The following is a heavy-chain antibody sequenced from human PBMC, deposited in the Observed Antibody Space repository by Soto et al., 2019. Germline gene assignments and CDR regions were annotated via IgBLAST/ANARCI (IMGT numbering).Heavy chain of an antibody. V-gene: IGHV4-34*01. CDR2: INHSGST. CDR1: GGSFSGYY. D-gene: IGHD6-13*01. J-gene: IGHJ4*02. Sequence: QVQLQQWGAGLLKPSETLSLTCAVYGGSFSGYYWSWIRQPPGKGLEWIGEINHSGSTNYNPSLKSRVTISVDTSKNQFSLKLSSVTAADTAVYYCASSSSSWYFDYWGQGTLVTVSS. CDR3: ASSSSSWYFDY.